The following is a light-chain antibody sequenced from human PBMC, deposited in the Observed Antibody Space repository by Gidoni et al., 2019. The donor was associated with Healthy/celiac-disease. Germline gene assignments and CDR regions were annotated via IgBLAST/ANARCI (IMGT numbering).Light chain of an antibody. CDR3: AAWDDSLIVV. CDR2: SNN. CDR1: SPNIGSNT. Sequence: QSVLTQPPSASGTPGQRVTISSSGSSPNIGSNTVNWYQQLPGTAPKLLIYSNNQRPSGVPDRFSGSKSGTSASLAISGLQSEDEADYYCAAWDDSLIVVFGGGTKLTVL. J-gene: IGLJ2*01. V-gene: IGLV1-44*01.